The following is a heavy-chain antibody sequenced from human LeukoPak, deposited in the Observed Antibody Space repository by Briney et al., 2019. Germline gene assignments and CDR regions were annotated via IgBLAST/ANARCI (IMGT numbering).Heavy chain of an antibody. V-gene: IGHV3-21*01. CDR1: GFILNSYS. Sequence: PGGSLRLSCAASGFILNSYSMNCVRQAPGKGLEWVSSIRSSTSYKYYADSVKGRFTISRDNAKKSLYLQMNSLRAEDTAIYYCVSNNWYSRSWVFDSWGQGTLVTVSS. CDR2: IRSSTSYK. D-gene: IGHD6-13*01. J-gene: IGHJ4*02. CDR3: VSNNWYSRSWVFDS.